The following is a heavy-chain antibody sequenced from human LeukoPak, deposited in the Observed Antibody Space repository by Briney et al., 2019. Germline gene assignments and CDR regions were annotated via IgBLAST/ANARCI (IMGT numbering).Heavy chain of an antibody. CDR1: GFTFSSYA. J-gene: IGHJ4*02. V-gene: IGHV3-30*04. Sequence: GGSLRLSCAASGFTFSSYAMHWVRQAPGKGLEWVADISYDGSNKYYADSVKGRFTISRDNSKNTLYLQKNSPRAEDTAVYYCTRSLHSGSYWVLNYWGQGTQVTVSS. D-gene: IGHD1-26*01. CDR3: TRSLHSGSYWVLNY. CDR2: ISYDGSNK.